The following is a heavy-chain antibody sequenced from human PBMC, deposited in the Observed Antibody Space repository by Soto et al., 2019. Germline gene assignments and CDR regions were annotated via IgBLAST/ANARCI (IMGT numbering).Heavy chain of an antibody. Sequence: GASVKVSCKASGYTFTSYGINWVRQATGQGLEWMRWMNPNSGNTGYAQKFQGRVTMTRNTSISTAYMELSSLRSEDTAVYYCARGTLGYCSSTSCYLSHRYYYYMDVWGKGTTVTVSS. CDR1: GYTFTSYG. CDR3: ARGTLGYCSSTSCYLSHRYYYYMDV. V-gene: IGHV1-8*02. CDR2: MNPNSGNT. J-gene: IGHJ6*03. D-gene: IGHD2-2*01.